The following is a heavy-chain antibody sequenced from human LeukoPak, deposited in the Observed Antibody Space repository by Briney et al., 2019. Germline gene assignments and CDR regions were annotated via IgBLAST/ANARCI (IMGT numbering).Heavy chain of an antibody. V-gene: IGHV1-2*02. D-gene: IGHD6-19*01. Sequence: GASVKVSCKASGYTFTGYYMHWVRQAPGQGLEWMGWINPNCGGTNYAQKFQGRVTMTRDTSISTAYMELSRLRSDDTAVYYCARVRIAVAGKYYFDYWGQGTLVTVSS. CDR2: INPNCGGT. CDR3: ARVRIAVAGKYYFDY. CDR1: GYTFTGYY. J-gene: IGHJ4*02.